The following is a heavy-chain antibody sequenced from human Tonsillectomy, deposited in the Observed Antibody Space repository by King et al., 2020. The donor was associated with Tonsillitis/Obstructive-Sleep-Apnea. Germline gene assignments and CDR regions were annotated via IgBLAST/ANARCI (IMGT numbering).Heavy chain of an antibody. CDR3: ANPSGARPHDVDF. CDR2: INRDGRST. V-gene: IGHV3-23*03. CDR1: GFIFSNFA. D-gene: IGHD3-10*01. J-gene: IGHJ3*01. Sequence: VQLVESGGGLVRPGGSLRLSCAASGFIFSNFAMCWVRQAPGKGLEWVSQINRDGRSTFYADSVKGRLTISRDNSKNTLYLQVDSLRAEATAVYYFANPSGARPHDVDFWGQGTMVSVSP.